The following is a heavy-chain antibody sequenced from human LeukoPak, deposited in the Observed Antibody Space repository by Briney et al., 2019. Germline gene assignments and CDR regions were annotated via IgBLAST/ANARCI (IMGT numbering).Heavy chain of an antibody. CDR2: IYYSGST. Sequence: SETLSLTCTVSGGSISSYYWSWIRQPAGKGLEWIGYIYYSGSTNYNPSLKSRVSISVDTSKNQFSLKVTSVTAADTAVYYCAALALRRSEAFEIWGQGTMVTASS. V-gene: IGHV4-59*01. J-gene: IGHJ3*02. CDR1: GGSISSYY. CDR3: AALALRRSEAFEI. D-gene: IGHD5-12*01.